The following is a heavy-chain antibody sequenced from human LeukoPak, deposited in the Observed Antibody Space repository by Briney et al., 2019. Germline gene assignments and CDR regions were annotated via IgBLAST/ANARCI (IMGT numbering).Heavy chain of an antibody. CDR1: GGTFSSYA. J-gene: IGHJ6*03. CDR3: ARDGITMVRGAMSYYYYMDV. V-gene: IGHV1-69*01. D-gene: IGHD3-10*01. CDR2: IIPIFGTA. Sequence: GSSVKVSCKASGGTFSSYAISWVRQAPGQGLEWMGGIIPIFGTANYAQKFQGRVTITADESTSTAYMELSSLRSEDTAVYYCARDGITMVRGAMSYYYYMDVWGKGTTVTVSS.